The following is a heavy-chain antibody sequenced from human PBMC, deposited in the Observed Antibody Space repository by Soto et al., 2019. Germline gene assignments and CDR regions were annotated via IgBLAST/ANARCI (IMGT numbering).Heavy chain of an antibody. CDR2: IWYNGSNK. CDR1: GFTFCSYG. Sequence: HHGGSMKIARAASGFTFCSYGMPWARQEPGKGVEWVAVIWYNGSNKKYADSVKGRFTISRDNSENTLYLQMNSLRAEDTAVYYCAKDYGDWTGLYYYGMDVWGQGTTVTVSS. D-gene: IGHD4-17*01. CDR3: AKDYGDWTGLYYYGMDV. J-gene: IGHJ6*02. V-gene: IGHV3-33*06.